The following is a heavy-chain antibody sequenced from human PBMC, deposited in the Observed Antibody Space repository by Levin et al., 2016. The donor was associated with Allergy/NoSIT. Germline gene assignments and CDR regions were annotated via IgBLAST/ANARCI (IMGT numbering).Heavy chain of an antibody. Sequence: GGSLRLSCAASGFTFSSYAMSWVRQAPGKGLEWVSAISGSGGSTYYADSVKGRFTISRDNSKNTLYLQMNSLRAEDTAVYYCAKSNIVVVPAAYGAFDIWGQGTMVTVSS. D-gene: IGHD2-2*01. J-gene: IGHJ3*02. CDR1: GFTFSSYA. V-gene: IGHV3-23*01. CDR3: AKSNIVVVPAAYGAFDI. CDR2: ISGSGGST.